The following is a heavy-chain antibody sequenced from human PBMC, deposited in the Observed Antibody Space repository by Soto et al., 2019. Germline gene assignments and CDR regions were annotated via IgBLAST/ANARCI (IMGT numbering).Heavy chain of an antibody. Sequence: GGSLRLSCAASGFTFSNYGMHWVRQAPGKGLEWVAVIWYGGSNKYYADSVKGRFTISRDNSKNTLYLQMNSLRAEDTAVYYCARDDIPGRAVAIYGMDVWGQGTTVTVPS. D-gene: IGHD6-19*01. CDR2: IWYGGSNK. CDR1: GFTFSNYG. CDR3: ARDDIPGRAVAIYGMDV. V-gene: IGHV3-33*01. J-gene: IGHJ6*02.